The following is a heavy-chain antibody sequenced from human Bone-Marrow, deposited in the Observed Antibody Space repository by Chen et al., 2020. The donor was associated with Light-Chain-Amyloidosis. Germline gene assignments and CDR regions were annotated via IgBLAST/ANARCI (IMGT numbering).Heavy chain of an antibody. Sequence: QLQLQESGPGLVKPSETLSLTCTVFGGSISANNYYGGWIRQPPGKGLEWIGSLYYGGSTFYHPSLKGRLPLSVDTSKNQFSLRLSSVTAADTAVYYCARPHSGRGGGSWFDPWGQGTLVTVSS. J-gene: IGHJ5*02. CDR1: GGSISANNYY. V-gene: IGHV4-39*01. CDR3: ARPHSGRGGGSWFDP. D-gene: IGHD2-15*01. CDR2: LYYGGST.